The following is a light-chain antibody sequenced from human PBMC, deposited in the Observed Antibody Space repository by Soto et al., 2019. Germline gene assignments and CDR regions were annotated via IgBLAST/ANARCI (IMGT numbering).Light chain of an antibody. Sequence: LSQPASVSGSPGQSITISCTGTSSDVGGFEYVSWYQHQPGKAPKLIIYDVTKRPSGVSNRFSGSKSGNTASLTISGIQAEDEGDYYCGSITRSSTSVFGTGTKVTVL. V-gene: IGLV2-14*01. CDR2: DVT. J-gene: IGLJ1*01. CDR1: SSDVGGFEY. CDR3: GSITRSSTSV.